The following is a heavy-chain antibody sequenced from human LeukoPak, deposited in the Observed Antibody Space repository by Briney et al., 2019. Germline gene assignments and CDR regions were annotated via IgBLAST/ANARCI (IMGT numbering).Heavy chain of an antibody. CDR1: GGPIYRYY. D-gene: IGHD3-22*01. CDR2: LYPGVST. J-gene: IGHJ6*03. CDR3: ARMKFYDSTGYSPGHYMDV. V-gene: IGHV4-4*07. Sequence: PSETLSLTCTVSGGPIYRYYWSWIRQTAGKGLEWIGRLYPGVSTDYNPSLKSRVTMSVDTSRNQFALELNTVTAADTAVYYCARMKFYDSTGYSPGHYMDVWGKGTTVTVSS.